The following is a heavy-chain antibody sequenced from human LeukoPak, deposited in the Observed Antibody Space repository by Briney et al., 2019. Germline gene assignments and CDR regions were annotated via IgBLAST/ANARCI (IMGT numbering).Heavy chain of an antibody. D-gene: IGHD6-13*01. J-gene: IGHJ4*02. Sequence: SVKVSCKASGGTFSSYAIIWVRQAPGQGLEWMGRIIPILGIANYAQKFQGRVTITADKSTSTAYMELSSLRSEDTAVYYCAREVTAAAGSIGYWGQGTLVTVSS. CDR1: GGTFSSYA. V-gene: IGHV1-69*04. CDR3: AREVTAAAGSIGY. CDR2: IIPILGIA.